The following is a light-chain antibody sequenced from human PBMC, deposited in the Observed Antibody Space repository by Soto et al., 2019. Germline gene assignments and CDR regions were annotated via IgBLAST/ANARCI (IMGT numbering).Light chain of an antibody. CDR2: LAS. J-gene: IGKJ1*01. CDR1: QAVNTR. CDR3: HQRQRWPRT. V-gene: IGKV3-11*01. Sequence: EIVLTQSPATLSSFPGDRVTLSCRASQAVNTRLAWYQHKPGQAPRLLIYLASNRAAGVPARFSGSGSGTDFTLTIRDVEPEDFAVYYCHQRQRWPRTFGQGTTVDIK.